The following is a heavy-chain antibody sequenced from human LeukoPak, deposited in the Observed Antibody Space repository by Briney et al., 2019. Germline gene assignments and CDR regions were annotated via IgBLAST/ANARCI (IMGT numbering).Heavy chain of an antibody. CDR3: ASPSTRGGGVDY. V-gene: IGHV3-49*04. CDR1: GFTFGDYA. CDR2: IRSKAYGGTT. Sequence: GGSLRLSCTASGFTFGDYAMSWVRQAPGKGLEWVGFIRSKAYGGTTEYAASVKGRFTISRDDSKSIAYLQMNSLKTEDTAVYYCASPSTRGGGVDYWGQGTLVTVSS. J-gene: IGHJ4*02. D-gene: IGHD2/OR15-2a*01.